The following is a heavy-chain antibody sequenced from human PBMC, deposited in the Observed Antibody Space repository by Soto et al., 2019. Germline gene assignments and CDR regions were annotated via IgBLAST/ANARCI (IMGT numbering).Heavy chain of an antibody. CDR2: IYHSGST. CDR3: ARYYEDSGYDYFDP. V-gene: IGHV4-4*02. D-gene: IGHD5-12*01. CDR1: SGSISSSNW. Sequence: SETLSLTCAVSSGSISSSNWWSWVRQPPGKGLEWIGEIYHSGSTNYNPSLKSRVTISVDKSKNQFSLKLSSVTAADTAVYYCARYYEDSGYDYFDPWGQGTLVTVSS. J-gene: IGHJ5*02.